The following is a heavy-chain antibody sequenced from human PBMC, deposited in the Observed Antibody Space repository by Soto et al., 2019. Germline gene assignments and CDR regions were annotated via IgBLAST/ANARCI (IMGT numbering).Heavy chain of an antibody. D-gene: IGHD1-26*01. V-gene: IGHV3-48*02. CDR3: ATLGGIGLTTTRYGMDV. Sequence: PGGSLRLSCAASGFTFSSYSVNWVRQAPGKGLEWVSYISSSSSMINYADSVKGRFTISRDNAKNSLYLQMKSLRDEDTAVYYCATLGGIGLTTTRYGMDVWGQGTTVTVSS. CDR2: ISSSSSMI. J-gene: IGHJ6*02. CDR1: GFTFSSYS.